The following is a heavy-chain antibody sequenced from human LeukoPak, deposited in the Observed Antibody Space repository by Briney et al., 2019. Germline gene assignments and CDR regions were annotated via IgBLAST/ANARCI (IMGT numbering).Heavy chain of an antibody. CDR3: AGAVAGTSSWFDP. CDR1: GFIFSSYD. J-gene: IGHJ5*02. CDR2: ISGSGGST. V-gene: IGHV3-23*01. D-gene: IGHD6-19*01. Sequence: GGSLRLSCAASGFIFSSYDMSWVRQAPRKELEWVSVISGSGGSTYYADSVKGRFTISRDNSKNTLYLQMNSLRDEDTAVYYCAGAVAGTSSWFDPWGQGTLVTVSS.